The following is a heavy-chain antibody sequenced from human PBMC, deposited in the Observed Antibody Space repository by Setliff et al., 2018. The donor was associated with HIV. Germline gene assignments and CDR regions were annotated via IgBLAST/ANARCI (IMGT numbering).Heavy chain of an antibody. CDR2: MSYSGST. V-gene: IGHV4-31*03. J-gene: IGHJ6*03. D-gene: IGHD3-3*01. Sequence: SETLSLTCNVSGASFSSGGYYWSWIRQHPGKGLEWIGYMSYSGSTFYKSSLKSRFTMSIDTSKNQFSLMLSPVTAADTAVYYCARATYTLQFLKWSPDSSLYYYYMDVWGKGTTVTVSS. CDR1: GASFSSGGYY. CDR3: ARATYTLQFLKWSPDSSLYYYYMDV.